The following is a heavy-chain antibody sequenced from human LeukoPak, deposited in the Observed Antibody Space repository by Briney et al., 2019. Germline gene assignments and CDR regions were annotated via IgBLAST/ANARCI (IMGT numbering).Heavy chain of an antibody. CDR2: IKRDGSEK. Sequence: GGSLRLSCAASGFTFSSYWMSWVRQAPGKGLEWVANIKRDGSEKYYVDSVKGRFTISRDNAKNSLYLQMNSLRAEDTAVYYCAREDIVVVVAATEEIYYFDYWGQGTLVTVSS. CDR3: AREDIVVVVAATEEIYYFDY. J-gene: IGHJ4*02. D-gene: IGHD2-15*01. V-gene: IGHV3-7*01. CDR1: GFTFSSYW.